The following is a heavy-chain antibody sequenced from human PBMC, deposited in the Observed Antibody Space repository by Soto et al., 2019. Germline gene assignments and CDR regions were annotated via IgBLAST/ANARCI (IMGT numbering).Heavy chain of an antibody. J-gene: IGHJ6*02. Sequence: QVRLVQSGAEVKKPGSSVKVSCKAPGGTFSSYAISWVRQAPGQGLEWMGGIIPIFGTAKYAQKFQGRVTITADESTSTGYMELSSLRSEDTAVYYCARSQGGSSSLDIYYYYYYGMDVWCQGTTVTVSS. D-gene: IGHD2-15*01. V-gene: IGHV1-69*01. CDR1: GGTFSSYA. CDR2: IIPIFGTA. CDR3: ARSQGGSSSLDIYYYYYYGMDV.